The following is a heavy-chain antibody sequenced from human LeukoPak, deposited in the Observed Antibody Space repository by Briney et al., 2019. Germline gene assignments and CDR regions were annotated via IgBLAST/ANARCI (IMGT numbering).Heavy chain of an antibody. CDR1: EFTFSSYS. V-gene: IGHV3-21*01. Sequence: PGGSLRLSCAASEFTFSSYSMGWVRQAPGKGLVWVSSIDSSSSYIYYADSVKGRFTISRDNAENSLYLQMNSLRAEDTAVYHCAKDYGDFLFDYWGQGTLVTVSS. D-gene: IGHD4-17*01. J-gene: IGHJ4*02. CDR2: IDSSSSYI. CDR3: AKDYGDFLFDY.